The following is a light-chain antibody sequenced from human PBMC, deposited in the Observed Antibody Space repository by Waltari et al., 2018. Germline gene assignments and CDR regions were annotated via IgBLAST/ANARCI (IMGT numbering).Light chain of an antibody. CDR3: QQYHSDLLS. V-gene: IGKV1-5*03. CDR1: QRIDRW. J-gene: IGKJ4*01. Sequence: DIQMTQSPSTLSASVGDRVTMTCRASQRIDRWLAWYQQKPGKAPRVIIYESSSLENGVPSRFSGSGFETEFTLTINNVQPDDFATYYCQQYHSDLLSFGGGTRVEIK. CDR2: ESS.